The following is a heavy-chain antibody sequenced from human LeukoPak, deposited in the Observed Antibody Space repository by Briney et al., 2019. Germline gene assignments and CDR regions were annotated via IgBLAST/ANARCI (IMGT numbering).Heavy chain of an antibody. V-gene: IGHV4-34*01. Sequence: SETLSLTCAVYGGSFSGYYWTWIRQPPGKGLEWIGEINHVGSTKYNPSLKSRATMSVDPSKNQFSLKLSAVTAADTAFYYCARGRNNQITMIRGPNHYFGLDVWGQGTTVTVSS. J-gene: IGHJ6*02. D-gene: IGHD3-10*01. CDR2: INHVGST. CDR1: GGSFSGYY. CDR3: ARGRNNQITMIRGPNHYFGLDV.